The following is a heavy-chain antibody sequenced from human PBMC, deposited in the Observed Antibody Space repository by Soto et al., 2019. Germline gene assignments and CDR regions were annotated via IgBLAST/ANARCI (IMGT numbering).Heavy chain of an antibody. V-gene: IGHV3-23*01. Sequence: GGSLRLSCAASGFTFSSYAMSWVRQAPGKGLEWVSAISGSGGSTYYADSVKGRFTISRDNSKNTLYLQMNSLRAEDTAVYYCAHYGSGSYYRVYYFDYWGQGTLVTVSS. CDR1: GFTFSSYA. D-gene: IGHD3-10*01. CDR3: AHYGSGSYYRVYYFDY. J-gene: IGHJ4*02. CDR2: ISGSGGST.